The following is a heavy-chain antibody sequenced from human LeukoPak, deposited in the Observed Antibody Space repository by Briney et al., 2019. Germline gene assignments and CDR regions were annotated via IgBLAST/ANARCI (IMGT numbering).Heavy chain of an antibody. J-gene: IGHJ4*02. CDR1: GYSISSGYY. Sequence: SETLSLTCTVSGYSISSGYYWGWIRQPPGKGLEWIGSIYHSGSTYYNPSLKSRVTISVDTSKNQFSLKLSSVTAADTAVYYCARDPYGDRKFDYWGQGTLVTVSS. CDR2: IYHSGST. D-gene: IGHD4-17*01. V-gene: IGHV4-38-2*02. CDR3: ARDPYGDRKFDY.